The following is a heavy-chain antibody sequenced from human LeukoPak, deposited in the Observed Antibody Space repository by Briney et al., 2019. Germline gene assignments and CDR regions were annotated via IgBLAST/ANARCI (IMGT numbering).Heavy chain of an antibody. CDR1: GYSISSGYY. V-gene: IGHV4-38-2*01. J-gene: IGHJ4*02. D-gene: IGHD2-15*01. Sequence: SETLSLTCAVSGYSISSGYYWGWIRQPPGKGLEWIGSIYHSGSTYYSPSLKSRVTISVDTSKNQFSLKLSSVTAADTAVYYCARGYCSGGSCQLDPGFDYWGQGTLVTVSS. CDR3: ARGYCSGGSCQLDPGFDY. CDR2: IYHSGST.